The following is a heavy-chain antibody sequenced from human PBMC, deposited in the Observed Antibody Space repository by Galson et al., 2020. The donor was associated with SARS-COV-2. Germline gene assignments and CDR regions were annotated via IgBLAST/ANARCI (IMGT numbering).Heavy chain of an antibody. J-gene: IGHJ6*02. V-gene: IGHV3-30-3*01. CDR1: GFTFSSYA. CDR3: ARDRKYYDILTGYYNQGNYYYYYYGMDV. CDR2: ISYDGSNK. Sequence: GESLKISCAASGFTFSSYAMHWVRQAPGKGLEWVAVISYDGSNKYYADSVKGRFTISRDNSKNTLYLQMNSLRAEDTAVYYCARDRKYYDILTGYYNQGNYYYYYYGMDVWGQGTTVTVSS. D-gene: IGHD3-9*01.